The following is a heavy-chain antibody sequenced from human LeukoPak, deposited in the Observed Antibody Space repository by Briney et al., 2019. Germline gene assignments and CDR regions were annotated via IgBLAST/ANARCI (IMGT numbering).Heavy chain of an antibody. D-gene: IGHD3-10*01. CDR2: IYANNST. Sequence: PGGSLRLLCAASGFTVSNNYMSWVRQAPGKGLEWVSVIYANNSTYYADSVKGRFTISRDKSKNTLYLQMNSLRAEDTAVYYCAGVMVRGAWNYWGQGTLVTVSS. V-gene: IGHV3-66*01. CDR3: AGVMVRGAWNY. J-gene: IGHJ4*02. CDR1: GFTVSNNY.